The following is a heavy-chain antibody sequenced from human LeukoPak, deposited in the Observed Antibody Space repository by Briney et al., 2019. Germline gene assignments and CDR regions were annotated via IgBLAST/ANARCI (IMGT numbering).Heavy chain of an antibody. CDR3: ARDQRYSYGYSSNWFDP. D-gene: IGHD5-18*01. CDR2: ILYDGSNK. Sequence: GGSLRLSCAASGFTFSSYAMHWVRQAPGKGLEWVAVILYDGSNKYYADSVKGRFTISRDNSKNTLYLQMNSLRAEDAAVYYCARDQRYSYGYSSNWFDPWGQGTLVTVSS. J-gene: IGHJ5*02. V-gene: IGHV3-30*04. CDR1: GFTFSSYA.